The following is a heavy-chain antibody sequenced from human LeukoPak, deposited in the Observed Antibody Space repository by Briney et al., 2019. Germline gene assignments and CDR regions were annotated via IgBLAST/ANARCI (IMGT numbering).Heavy chain of an antibody. Sequence: PGGSLRLSCVASGFSFSAYIMHWVRQAPGKGLEYVSAIRSDGSSTFYPNSVKGRFTISRANSKSTLYLQMGSLRAEDTAVYYCTRRYGGHSGWAGYHDSWGQGTLVTVSS. V-gene: IGHV3-64*01. CDR1: GFSFSAYI. CDR2: IRSDGSST. D-gene: IGHD6-19*01. CDR3: TRRYGGHSGWAGYHDS. J-gene: IGHJ4*02.